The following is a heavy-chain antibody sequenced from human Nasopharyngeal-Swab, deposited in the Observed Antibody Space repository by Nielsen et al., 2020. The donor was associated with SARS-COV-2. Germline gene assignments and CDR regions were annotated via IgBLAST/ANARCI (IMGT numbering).Heavy chain of an antibody. Sequence: SETLSLTCTVSGGSISSYYWSWIRQPPGKGLEWIGYIYYSGSTNYNPSLKSRVTISVDTSKNQFPLNLNSVTAADAAVYFCARQRPHSTGDKKGFDFWGQGTLVTVSS. CDR1: GGSISSYY. CDR2: IYYSGST. J-gene: IGHJ4*02. D-gene: IGHD7-27*01. CDR3: ARQRPHSTGDKKGFDF. V-gene: IGHV4-59*08.